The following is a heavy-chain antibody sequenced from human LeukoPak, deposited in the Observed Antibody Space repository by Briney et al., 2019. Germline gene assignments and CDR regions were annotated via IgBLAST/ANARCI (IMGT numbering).Heavy chain of an antibody. CDR2: IYYSGST. CDR3: ARHPSIYYDSSGYYDY. J-gene: IGHJ4*02. D-gene: IGHD3-22*01. CDR1: GGSISSSSYY. Sequence: SETLSLTCTVSGGSISSSSYYWGWIRQPPGKRLEWIGSIYYSGSTYYNPSLKSRVTISVDTSKNQFSLKLSSVTAADTAVYYCARHPSIYYDSSGYYDYWGQGTLVTVSS. V-gene: IGHV4-39*01.